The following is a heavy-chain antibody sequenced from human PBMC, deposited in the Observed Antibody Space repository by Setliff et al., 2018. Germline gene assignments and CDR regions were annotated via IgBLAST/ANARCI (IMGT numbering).Heavy chain of an antibody. J-gene: IGHJ4*01. CDR1: GYSFTSYG. CDR2: ISPYNGDT. D-gene: IGHD6-19*01. V-gene: IGHV1-18*04. CDR3: ARSPPNRGYGSGWYGDF. Sequence: ASVKVSCKASGYSFTSYGITWVRQAPGQGREWMGWISPYNGDTRFQQKFQGRVTETTDTPTSTGYLDIRSLTSDDTAVYYCARSPPNRGYGSGWYGDFWGHGTLVTVSS.